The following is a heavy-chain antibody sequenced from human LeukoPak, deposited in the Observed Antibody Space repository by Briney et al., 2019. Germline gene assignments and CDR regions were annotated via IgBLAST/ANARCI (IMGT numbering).Heavy chain of an antibody. J-gene: IGHJ4*02. D-gene: IGHD3-10*01. CDR3: ARAGPRGFGEFPFDY. CDR2: ISAYNGNT. V-gene: IGHV1-18*01. Sequence: ASVKVSCKASGYTFTSYGISWVRQAPGQGLEWMGWISAYNGNTNYAQKLQDRVTITADTSTSTAYIELSSLTYDDTAVYYCARAGPRGFGEFPFDYWGQGTLVTVSS. CDR1: GYTFTSYG.